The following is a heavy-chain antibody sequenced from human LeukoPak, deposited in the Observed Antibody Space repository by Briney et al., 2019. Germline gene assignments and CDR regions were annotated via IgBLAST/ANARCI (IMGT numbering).Heavy chain of an antibody. D-gene: IGHD6-19*01. J-gene: IGHJ4*02. CDR2: INHSGST. V-gene: IGHV4-34*01. Sequence: SETLSLTCAVYGGSFSGYYWSWIRQPPGKGLEWIGEINHSGSTNYNPSLKSRVSISVDTSKNQFSLKLSSVTAADTAVYYCARGGIAVAGNFDYWGQGTLVTVSS. CDR3: ARGGIAVAGNFDY. CDR1: GGSFSGYY.